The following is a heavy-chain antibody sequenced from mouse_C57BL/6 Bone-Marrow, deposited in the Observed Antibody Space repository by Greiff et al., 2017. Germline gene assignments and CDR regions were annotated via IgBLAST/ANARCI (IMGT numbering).Heavy chain of an antibody. D-gene: IGHD2-4*01. CDR2: INPNYGTT. J-gene: IGHJ4*01. CDR1: GYSFTDYN. V-gene: IGHV1-39*01. CDR3: ARSYDYDYAMDY. Sequence: VQLHQSGPELVKPGASVKISCKASGYSFTDYNMNWVKQSNGKSLEWIGVINPNYGTTSYNQKFKGKATLTVDQYSSTAYMQLNSLTSEDTAVYYCARSYDYDYAMDYWGQGTSVTVSS.